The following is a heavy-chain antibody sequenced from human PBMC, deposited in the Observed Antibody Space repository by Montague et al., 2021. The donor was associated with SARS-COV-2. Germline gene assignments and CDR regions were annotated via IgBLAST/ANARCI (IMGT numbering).Heavy chain of an antibody. CDR1: GFSLSTSGMC. CDR3: ARTAGTDYTGYYYYAMDV. D-gene: IGHD3-10*01. Sequence: PALVKPTQTLTLTCTFSGFSLSTSGMCVSWIRQPPGKALEWLARIDWNDDKYYSTSLKTRLTISKDTSKNQVVLTMTSMDPVDTATYYCARTAGTDYTGYYYYAMDVGGQGTTVTVSS. J-gene: IGHJ6*02. CDR2: IDWNDDK. V-gene: IGHV2-70*11.